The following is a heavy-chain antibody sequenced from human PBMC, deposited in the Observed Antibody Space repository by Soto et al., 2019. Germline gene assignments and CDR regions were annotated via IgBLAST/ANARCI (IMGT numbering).Heavy chain of an antibody. CDR1: GDSVSSNSAA. Sequence: SQTLSLTCAISGDSVSSNSAAWNWIRQSPSGGLEWLGRTYYRSKWYNDYAVSVKSRITINPDTSKNQFSLQLNSVTPEDTAVYYCAGESGPSGFVYYYYGMDVWGQGTTVTVSS. D-gene: IGHD3-22*01. V-gene: IGHV6-1*01. CDR2: TYYRSKWYN. J-gene: IGHJ6*02. CDR3: AGESGPSGFVYYYYGMDV.